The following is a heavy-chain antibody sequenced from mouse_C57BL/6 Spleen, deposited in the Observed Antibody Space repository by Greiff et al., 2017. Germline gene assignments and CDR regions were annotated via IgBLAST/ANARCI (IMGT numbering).Heavy chain of an antibody. Sequence: EVQLVESGEGLVKPGGSLKLSCAASGFTFSSYAMSWVRQTPEKRLEWVAYISSGGDYIYYADTVKGRFTISRDNARNTLYLQMSSLKSEDTAMYYCTRAALTTVVATDYFDYWGQGTTLTVSS. V-gene: IGHV5-9-1*02. J-gene: IGHJ2*01. CDR3: TRAALTTVVATDYFDY. CDR2: ISSGGDYI. CDR1: GFTFSSYA. D-gene: IGHD1-1*01.